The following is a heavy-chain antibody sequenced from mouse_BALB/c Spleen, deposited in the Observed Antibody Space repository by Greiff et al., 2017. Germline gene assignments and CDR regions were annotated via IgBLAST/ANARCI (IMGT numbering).Heavy chain of an antibody. Sequence: DVHLVESGGGLVQPKGSLKLSCAASGFTFNTYAMNWVRQAPGKGLEWVARIRSKSNNYATYYADSVKDRFTISRDDSQSMLYLQMNNLKTEDTAMYYCVRHGDMGDGHYCAMDYWGQGTSVTVSS. CDR3: VRHGDMGDGHYCAMDY. CDR1: GFTFNTYA. V-gene: IGHV10-1*02. D-gene: IGHD2-3*01. J-gene: IGHJ4*01. CDR2: IRSKSNNYAT.